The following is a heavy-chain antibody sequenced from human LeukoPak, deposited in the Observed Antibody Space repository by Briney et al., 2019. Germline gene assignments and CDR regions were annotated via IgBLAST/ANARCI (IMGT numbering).Heavy chain of an antibody. D-gene: IGHD2-21*01. Sequence: PGGSLRLSCAASGFTLTGYLVHWVRQAPGKGLEWVAVMSFEGYVYCAESLKDRFTVSRDNSKNTIYLHMSSLRAVDTALYYCVREGEHCYDHSASFDCWGQGTMVTVSS. CDR2: MSFEGYV. CDR3: VREGEHCYDHSASFDC. J-gene: IGHJ4*02. V-gene: IGHV3-30*04. CDR1: GFTLTGYL.